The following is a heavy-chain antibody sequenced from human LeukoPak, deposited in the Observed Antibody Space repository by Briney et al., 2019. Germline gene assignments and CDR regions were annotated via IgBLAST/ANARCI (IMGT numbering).Heavy chain of an antibody. Sequence: SETLSLTCTVSGGSISSSSYYWGWIRQPPGKGLEWIGSIYYSGSTYYNPSLKSRVTISVDTSKNQFSLKLSSVTAADTAVYYCAGEGYDILTGSGVYWGQGTLVTVSS. CDR3: AGEGYDILTGSGVY. CDR1: GGSISSSSYY. V-gene: IGHV4-39*07. CDR2: IYYSGST. D-gene: IGHD3-9*01. J-gene: IGHJ4*02.